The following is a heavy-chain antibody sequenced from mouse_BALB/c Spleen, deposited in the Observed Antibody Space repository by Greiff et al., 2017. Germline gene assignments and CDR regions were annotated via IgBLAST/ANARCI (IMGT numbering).Heavy chain of an antibody. Sequence: VQLQESGPGLVKPSQSLSLTCTVTGYSITSDYAWNWIRQFPGNKLEWMGYISYSGSTSYNPSLKSRISITRDTSKNQFFLQLNSVTTEDTATYYCARSNDGSSGIDYWGQGTTLTVSS. CDR1: GYSITSDYA. D-gene: IGHD1-1*01. V-gene: IGHV3-2*02. J-gene: IGHJ2*01. CDR2: ISYSGST. CDR3: ARSNDGSSGIDY.